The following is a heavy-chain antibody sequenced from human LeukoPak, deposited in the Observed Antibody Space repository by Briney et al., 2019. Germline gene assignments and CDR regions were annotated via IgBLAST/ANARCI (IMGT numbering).Heavy chain of an antibody. CDR2: VSYSGST. V-gene: IGHV4-39*01. J-gene: IGHJ4*02. CDR1: GGSISSSSYY. CDR3: ASTSTWYGSGIDN. Sequence: SETLSLTCTVSGGSISSSSYYWGWIRQPAGQGLEWIGSVSYSGSTYYNPSRKSRVTISVDTSKNQFSLKLSSVTAADTAVYYCASTSTWYGSGIDNWGQGTLVTVSS. D-gene: IGHD6-13*01.